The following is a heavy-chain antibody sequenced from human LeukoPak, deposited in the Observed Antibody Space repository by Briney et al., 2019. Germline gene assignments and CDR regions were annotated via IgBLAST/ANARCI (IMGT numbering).Heavy chain of an antibody. CDR1: GGTFSSYA. D-gene: IGHD3-22*01. CDR3: AREDYYDSSGYYYGY. V-gene: IGHV1-69*04. Sequence: GSSVKVSCKASGGTFSSYAISWVRQAPGQGLEWMGRIIPILGIANYAQKFQGRVTITADKSTSTAYMELSSLRSEDTAVYYCAREDYYDSSGYYYGYWGQGTLVTVSS. CDR2: IIPILGIA. J-gene: IGHJ4*02.